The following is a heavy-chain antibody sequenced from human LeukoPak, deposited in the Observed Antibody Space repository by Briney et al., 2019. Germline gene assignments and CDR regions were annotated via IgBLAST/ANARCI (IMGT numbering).Heavy chain of an antibody. Sequence: GGSLRLSCAASGFTFSSYGMNWVRQAPGKGLEWVSYISPSSSTIYYADSGKGRFTISRDNAKNSLYLQMNSLRAEDTAVYYCAREHTPFGSGSTAAYWGQGTLVTVSS. J-gene: IGHJ4*02. V-gene: IGHV3-48*01. CDR3: AREHTPFGSGSTAAY. CDR2: ISPSSSTI. CDR1: GFTFSSYG. D-gene: IGHD6-19*01.